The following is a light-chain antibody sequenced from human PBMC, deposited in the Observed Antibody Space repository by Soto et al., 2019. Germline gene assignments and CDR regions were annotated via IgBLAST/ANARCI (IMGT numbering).Light chain of an antibody. CDR2: RAS. J-gene: IGKJ3*01. Sequence: DIVLTQSPGTLSLSPGERATLSCRASQSVSDNHLAWYQQKPGQAPRLLIYRASRRATDIPDRFSGSGSGTEFSLTISRLEPEDFAVYYCQQYCSSPRFTFGPGTKVDI. CDR1: QSVSDNH. V-gene: IGKV3-20*01. CDR3: QQYCSSPRFT.